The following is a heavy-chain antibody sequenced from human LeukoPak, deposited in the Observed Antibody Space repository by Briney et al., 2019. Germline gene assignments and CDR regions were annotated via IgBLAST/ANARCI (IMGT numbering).Heavy chain of an antibody. CDR1: GYTFTTYW. Sequence: GESLKISRKGSGYTFTTYWIGWVRQMPGKGLEWMGIIYPGDSDPRYSPCFQGQVTISADTSISTAYLQWSSLKASDSAMYYCVRHGLGSSWFGFDYWGQGTLVTVSS. D-gene: IGHD6-13*01. V-gene: IGHV5-51*01. J-gene: IGHJ4*02. CDR3: VRHGLGSSWFGFDY. CDR2: IYPGDSDP.